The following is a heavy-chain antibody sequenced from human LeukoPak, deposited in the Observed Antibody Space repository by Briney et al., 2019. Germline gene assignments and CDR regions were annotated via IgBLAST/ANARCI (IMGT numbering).Heavy chain of an antibody. J-gene: IGHJ5*02. CDR1: GGSISSSNW. D-gene: IGHD6-6*01. CDR3: ARHIRGAARPNWFDP. CDR2: IYHSGST. V-gene: IGHV4-4*02. Sequence: SGTLSLTCAVSGGSISSSNWWSWVRQPPGKGLEWIGEIYHSGSTNYNPSLKSRVTISVDKSKNQFSLKLSSVTAADTAVYYCARHIRGAARPNWFDPWGQGTLVTVSS.